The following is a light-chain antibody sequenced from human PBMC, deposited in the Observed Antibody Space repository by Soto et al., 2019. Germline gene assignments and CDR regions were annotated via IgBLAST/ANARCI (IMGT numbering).Light chain of an antibody. CDR2: AVS. CDR1: QGISSY. V-gene: IGKV1-9*01. CDR3: QQYGSSPP. Sequence: DIQLTQSPSFLSASVGDRVTITCRASQGISSYLGWYQQKPGKAPKLLIFAVSTLQSGAPSRFSGSGSGTEFTLTISRLEPEDFAVYYCQQYGSSPPFGQGTRLEIK. J-gene: IGKJ5*01.